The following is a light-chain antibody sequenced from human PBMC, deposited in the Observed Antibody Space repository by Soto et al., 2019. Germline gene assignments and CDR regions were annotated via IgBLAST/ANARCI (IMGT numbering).Light chain of an antibody. CDR3: QQYGSSLWT. J-gene: IGKJ1*01. V-gene: IGKV3-20*01. CDR1: QSVSSSY. Sequence: EIVLTQSPGTLSLSPGERATLSCRASQSVSSSYLAWYQQKPGQAPRLLIYAASSRATGIPDRFSGSASGTDFTLPISRLEPEDFAVYYCQQYGSSLWTFCQGTKVEIK. CDR2: AAS.